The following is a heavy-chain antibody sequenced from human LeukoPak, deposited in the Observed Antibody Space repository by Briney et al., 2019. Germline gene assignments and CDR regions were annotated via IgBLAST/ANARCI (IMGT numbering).Heavy chain of an antibody. J-gene: IGHJ4*02. Sequence: GGSLRLSCAASGFTFSSYAMHWVRQAPGKGLEWVAVISYDGSNKYYADSVKGRFTISRDNSKNTLYLQMNSLRAEDTAVYYCARGSLLLNDYWGQGTLVTVSS. CDR1: GFTFSSYA. D-gene: IGHD2-15*01. CDR3: ARGSLLLNDY. CDR2: ISYDGSNK. V-gene: IGHV3-30*04.